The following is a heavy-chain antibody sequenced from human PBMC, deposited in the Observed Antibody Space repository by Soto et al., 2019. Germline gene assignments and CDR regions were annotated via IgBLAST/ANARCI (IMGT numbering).Heavy chain of an antibody. CDR3: ARAPLDYYDSSGYYSWYFDL. CDR2: IIPIFGTA. Sequence: QVQLVQSGAEVKKPGSSVKVSCKASGGTFSSYAISWVRQAPGQGLEWMGGIIPIFGTANYAQKFQGRVTITADESTSTAYMELSRLRSEDTAVYYCARAPLDYYDSSGYYSWYFDLWGRGTLVTVSS. V-gene: IGHV1-69*12. CDR1: GGTFSSYA. J-gene: IGHJ2*01. D-gene: IGHD3-22*01.